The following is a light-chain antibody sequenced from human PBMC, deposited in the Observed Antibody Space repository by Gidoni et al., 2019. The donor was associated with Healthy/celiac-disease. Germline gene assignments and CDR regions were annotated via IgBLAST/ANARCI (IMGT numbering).Light chain of an antibody. CDR2: DVR. V-gene: IGLV2-14*01. CDR1: SSDVGGYNY. Sequence: QAALTQPASVSGSPGQSVTIYCTGTSSDVGGYNYVSWYQQHPGKAPKLMIYDVRHRPSGVSNRFSGYKSGNTASLTISGLQAEDEADYYCSSYTSSSTPVVFGGGTKLTVL. CDR3: SSYTSSSTPVV. J-gene: IGLJ2*01.